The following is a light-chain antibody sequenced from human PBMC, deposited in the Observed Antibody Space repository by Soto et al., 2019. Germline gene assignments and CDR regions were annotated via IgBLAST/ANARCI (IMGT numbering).Light chain of an antibody. CDR1: QSISIW. CDR3: QQYNSYPLT. J-gene: IGKJ4*01. V-gene: IGKV1-5*03. CDR2: KAS. Sequence: DIQMTQSPSTLSASIGDSVTITCRASQSISIWLAWYQQKPGKAPNLLIFKASRVESGVPSRFSGSGAGTDFTLILSSLQPDDSATYYCQQYNSYPLTFGGGTKVDIK.